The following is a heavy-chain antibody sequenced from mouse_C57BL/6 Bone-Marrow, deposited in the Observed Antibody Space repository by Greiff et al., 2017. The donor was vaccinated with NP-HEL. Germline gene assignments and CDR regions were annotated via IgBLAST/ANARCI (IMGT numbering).Heavy chain of an antibody. D-gene: IGHD2-3*01. CDR2: INPNNGGT. V-gene: IGHV1-22*01. J-gene: IGHJ1*03. CDR1: GYTFTDYN. Sequence: VQLQQSGPELVKPGASVKMSCKASGYTFTDYNMHWVKQSHGKSLEWIGYINPNNGGTSYNQKFKGKATLTVNKSSSTAYMELRSLTSEDSAVYYCARKGWLLRWYFDVWGTGTTVTVSS. CDR3: ARKGWLLRWYFDV.